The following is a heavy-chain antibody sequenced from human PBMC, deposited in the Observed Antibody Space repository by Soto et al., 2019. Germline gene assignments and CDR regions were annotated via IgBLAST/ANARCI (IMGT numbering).Heavy chain of an antibody. J-gene: IGHJ4*02. CDR3: ARDRDWVVVAAMLDY. V-gene: IGHV3-30-3*01. CDR1: GFTFSSYA. D-gene: IGHD2-15*01. Sequence: QVQLVESGGGVVQPGRSLRLSCAASGFTFSSYAMHWVRQAPGKGLEWVAVISYDGSNKYYADSVKGRFTISRDNSKNTLDRQMNSLRAEDTAVYYCARDRDWVVVAAMLDYWGQGTLVTVSS. CDR2: ISYDGSNK.